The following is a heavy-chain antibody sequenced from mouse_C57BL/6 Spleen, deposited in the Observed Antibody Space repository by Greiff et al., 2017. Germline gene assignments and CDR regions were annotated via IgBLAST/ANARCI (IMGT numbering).Heavy chain of an antibody. CDR1: GYTFTDYE. V-gene: IGHV1-15*01. CDR3: ARGGYYFDY. Sequence: QVQLQQSGAELVRPGASVTLSCKASGYTFTDYEMHWVKQTPVHGLEWIGAIDPETGGTAYNQKFKDKATLTADKSSSTAYMQLSSLTYEDSAVYYCARGGYYFDYWGQGTTLTVSS. CDR2: IDPETGGT. J-gene: IGHJ2*01.